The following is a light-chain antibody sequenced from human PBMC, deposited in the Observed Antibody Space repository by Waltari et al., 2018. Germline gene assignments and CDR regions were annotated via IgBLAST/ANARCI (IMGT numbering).Light chain of an antibody. CDR1: RDISTK. Sequence: DILMTQSPPTLSASMGDRVTITCRASRDISTKLAWYQQKPARAPKLLIYKASSFESGVPARFSGSGSGTEFTLTISTLQPDDFATYYCQEYVDDLWTFGQGTKVEIK. CDR2: KAS. J-gene: IGKJ1*01. CDR3: QEYVDDLWT. V-gene: IGKV1-5*03.